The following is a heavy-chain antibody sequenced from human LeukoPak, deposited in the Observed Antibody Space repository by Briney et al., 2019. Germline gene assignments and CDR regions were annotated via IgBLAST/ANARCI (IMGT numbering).Heavy chain of an antibody. CDR3: AKPQWVQLWLLTY. V-gene: IGHV3-30*18. J-gene: IGHJ4*02. D-gene: IGHD5-18*01. CDR2: ISYDGSNK. Sequence: GSLRLSCAASGFTFSSYGMHWVRQAPGKGLGWVAVISYDGSNKYYADSVKGRFTISRDNSKNTLYLQMNSLRAEDTAVYYCAKPQWVQLWLLTYWGQGTLVTVSS. CDR1: GFTFSSYG.